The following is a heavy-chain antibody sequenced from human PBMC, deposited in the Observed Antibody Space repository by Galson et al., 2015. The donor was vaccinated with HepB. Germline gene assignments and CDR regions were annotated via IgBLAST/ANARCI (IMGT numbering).Heavy chain of an antibody. Sequence: SLRLSCAASGFTFSAYGMNWVRQAPGKGPEWISYINTRSTTTNYADSVKGRFAISRDNAKNSLSLQMDSLRDDDTAVYYCWGANEYYFYGLDVWGQGTTVIVSS. CDR3: WGANEYYFYGLDV. CDR1: GFTFSAYG. CDR2: INTRSTTT. D-gene: IGHD3-16*01. J-gene: IGHJ6*02. V-gene: IGHV3-48*02.